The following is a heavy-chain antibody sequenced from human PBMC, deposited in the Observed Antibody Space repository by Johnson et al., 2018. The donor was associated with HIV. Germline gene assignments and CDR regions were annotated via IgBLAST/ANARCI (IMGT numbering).Heavy chain of an antibody. CDR1: GFTFDDYS. J-gene: IGHJ3*02. CDR2: ICWGSGSI. Sequence: VQLVESGGGLVQPGRSLRLSCAASGFTFDDYSMHWVRQAPGKGLEWVSGICWGSGSIDYADSVKGRFIISKDNAKNSLYLQMNSLRAEDTALYYCAKVHSGQLVGYAFDIWGQGTMVTVSS. CDR3: AKVHSGQLVGYAFDI. D-gene: IGHD1-26*01. V-gene: IGHV3-9*01.